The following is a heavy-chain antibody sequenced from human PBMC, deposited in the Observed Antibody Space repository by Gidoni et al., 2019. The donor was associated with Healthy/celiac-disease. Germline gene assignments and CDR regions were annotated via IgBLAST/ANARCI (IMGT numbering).Heavy chain of an antibody. J-gene: IGHJ6*02. CDR3: AKSPNYCGGDCYYYYYGMDV. CDR1: GFTFSSYA. CDR2: ISGSGGST. Sequence: EVQLVESGGGLVQPGGSLRLSCAASGFTFSSYAMSWVRQAPGKGLEWVSAISGSGGSTYYADSVKGRFTISRDNSKNTLYLQMNSLRAEDTAVYYCAKSPNYCGGDCYYYYYGMDVWGQGTTVTVSS. V-gene: IGHV3-23*04. D-gene: IGHD2-21*02.